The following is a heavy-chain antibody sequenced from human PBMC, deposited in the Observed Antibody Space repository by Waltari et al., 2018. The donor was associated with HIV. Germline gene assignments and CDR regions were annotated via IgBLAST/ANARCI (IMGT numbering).Heavy chain of an antibody. CDR1: GFTFSSYS. V-gene: IGHV3-21*01. Sequence: EVQLVESGGGLVKPGGSLRLSCAASGFTFSSYSMNWVRQAPGKGLEWVSSISSSSSYIYYADSVKGRFTISRDNAKNSLYLQMNSLRAEDTAVYYCARDPAVAGTPFDYWGQGTLVTVSS. D-gene: IGHD6-19*01. CDR3: ARDPAVAGTPFDY. J-gene: IGHJ4*02. CDR2: ISSSSSYI.